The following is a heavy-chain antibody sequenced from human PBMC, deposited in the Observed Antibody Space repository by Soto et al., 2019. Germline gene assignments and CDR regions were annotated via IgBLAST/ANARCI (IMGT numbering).Heavy chain of an antibody. CDR1: VFTFISYS. CDR2: ISSSSSYI. CDR3: AGGYYDSSGYYYFDY. J-gene: IGHJ4*02. V-gene: IGHV3-21*01. Sequence: GWSLRLSCASSVFTFISYSMNWVRQAPGKGLEWVSSISSSSSYIYYADSVKGRFTISRDNAKNSLYLQMNSLRAEDTAVYYCAGGYYDSSGYYYFDYWGQGTLVTVSS. D-gene: IGHD3-22*01.